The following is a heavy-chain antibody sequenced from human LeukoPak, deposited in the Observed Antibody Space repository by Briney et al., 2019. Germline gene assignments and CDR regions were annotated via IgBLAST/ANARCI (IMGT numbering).Heavy chain of an antibody. J-gene: IGHJ4*02. V-gene: IGHV1-46*01. CDR1: GYRLTSYF. D-gene: IGHD5-24*01. Sequence: ASVKVSCKSSGYRLTSYFVHWVRQAPGHGLEWMGVITPSGDGTSYTQKFQGGVTMTRNTSISTAYMELSSLRSEDTAVYYCARTYGRDGYNYNYWGQGTLVTVSS. CDR2: ITPSGDGT. CDR3: ARTYGRDGYNYNY.